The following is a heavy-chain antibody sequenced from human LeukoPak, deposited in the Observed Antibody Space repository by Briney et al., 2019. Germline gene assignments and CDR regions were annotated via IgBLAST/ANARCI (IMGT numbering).Heavy chain of an antibody. D-gene: IGHD5-18*01. V-gene: IGHV3-7*04. Sequence: GGSLRLSCAASGFTFSDYWMSWVRQAPGKGLEWVANIQQDGSEKYYVDSVKGRFTISRDNAKKSLFLQVSSLRGEDTAVYYCARDRGFSYGIDFWGQGTLVTVSS. J-gene: IGHJ4*02. CDR1: GFTFSDYW. CDR2: IQQDGSEK. CDR3: ARDRGFSYGIDF.